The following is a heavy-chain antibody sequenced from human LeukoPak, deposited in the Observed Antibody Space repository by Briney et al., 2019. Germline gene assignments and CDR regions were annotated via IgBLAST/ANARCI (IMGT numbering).Heavy chain of an antibody. V-gene: IGHV4-59*11. Sequence: SETLSLTCTVSVGSISSRYWSWIRQPPGKGLEWIGYIYYSGSTNYNPSLKSRVTISVDTSKNQFSLKLSSVTAADPAVYYCARVELDYYDSSGPTNLEARWFDPWGQGTLVPGSS. J-gene: IGHJ5*02. D-gene: IGHD3-22*01. CDR3: ARVELDYYDSSGPTNLEARWFDP. CDR1: VGSISSRY. CDR2: IYYSGST.